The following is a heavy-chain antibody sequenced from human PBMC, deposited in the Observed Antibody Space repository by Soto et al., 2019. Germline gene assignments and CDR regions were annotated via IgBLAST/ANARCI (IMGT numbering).Heavy chain of an antibody. V-gene: IGHV3-23*01. J-gene: IGHJ4*02. CDR1: GFTFSFYP. CDR2: ISSSAGTT. CDR3: APRLGWVAASGGY. D-gene: IGHD6-19*01. Sequence: EVLLLESGGALVQPGGSLRLSCAASGFTFSFYPMSWVRQAPGKGLEWVSGISSSAGTTYYADPVKGRFTISRDNSKNTLFLQMDSLRPEDTAVYYCAPRLGWVAASGGYWGRGTLVIVSS.